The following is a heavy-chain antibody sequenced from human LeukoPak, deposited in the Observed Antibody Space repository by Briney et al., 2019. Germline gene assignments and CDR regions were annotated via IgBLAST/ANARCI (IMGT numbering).Heavy chain of an antibody. CDR1: GFTSRSYE. CDR2: ISSGGSTI. V-gene: IGHV3-48*03. CDR3: ASGWFDS. Sequence: GGSLRLSCAATGFTSRSYEMRRVREAPGNRLEWLSYISSGGSTIYYADSVNGRFTISRNNPKNSLYMQMNSLGAEDTAFYYCASGWFDSWGQGTLVTVSS. J-gene: IGHJ5*01.